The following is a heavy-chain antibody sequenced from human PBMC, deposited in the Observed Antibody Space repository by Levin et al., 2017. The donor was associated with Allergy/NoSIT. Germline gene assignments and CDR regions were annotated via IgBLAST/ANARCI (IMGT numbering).Heavy chain of an antibody. CDR3: TTGELVLYGLDV. CDR2: IKSKTDGGTS. J-gene: IGHJ6*02. V-gene: IGHV3-15*01. D-gene: IGHD1-7*01. Sequence: ETLSLTCAASGFTFSNAWMSWVRQAPGKGLEWVGRIKSKTDGGTSDCAAHVKDRFSISRDDSKNTLYLQMNSLKAEDTAVYYCTTGELVLYGLDVWGQGTTVTVSS. CDR1: GFTFSNAW.